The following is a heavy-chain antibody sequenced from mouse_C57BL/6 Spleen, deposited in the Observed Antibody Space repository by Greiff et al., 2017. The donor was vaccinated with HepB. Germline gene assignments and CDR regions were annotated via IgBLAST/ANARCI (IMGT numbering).Heavy chain of an antibody. V-gene: IGHV5-17*01. Sequence: DVMLVESGGGLVKPGGSLKLSCAASGFTFSDYGMHWVRQAPEKGLEWVAYISSGSSTIYYADTVKGRFTISRDNAKNTLFLQMTSLRSEDTAMYYCARRVSSYGYFDVWGTGTTVTVSS. J-gene: IGHJ1*03. CDR1: GFTFSDYG. CDR2: ISSGSSTI. D-gene: IGHD1-1*01. CDR3: ARRVSSYGYFDV.